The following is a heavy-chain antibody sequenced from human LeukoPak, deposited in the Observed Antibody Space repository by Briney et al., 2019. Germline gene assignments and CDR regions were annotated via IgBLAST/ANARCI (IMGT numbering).Heavy chain of an antibody. CDR2: IYYSGST. Sequence: NPSETLSLTCTVSGGSISSSSYYWGWIRQPPGKGLEWIGSIYYSGSTYYNPSLKSRVTISVDTSKNQFSLKLSSVTAADTAVYCCARHDRYSYGLPDYWGQGTLVTVSS. V-gene: IGHV4-39*01. CDR1: GGSISSSSYY. D-gene: IGHD5-18*01. J-gene: IGHJ4*02. CDR3: ARHDRYSYGLPDY.